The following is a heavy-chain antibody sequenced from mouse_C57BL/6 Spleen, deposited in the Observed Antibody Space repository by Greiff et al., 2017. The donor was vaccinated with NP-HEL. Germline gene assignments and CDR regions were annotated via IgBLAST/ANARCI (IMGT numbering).Heavy chain of an antibody. V-gene: IGHV5-4*01. CDR1: GFTFSSYA. J-gene: IGHJ4*01. CDR3: AREGGVYAMDY. CDR2: ISDGGSYT. Sequence: EVKLMESGGGLVKPGGSLKLSCAASGFTFSSYAMSWVRQTPEKRLEWVATISDGGSYTYYPDNVKGRFTISRHNAKNNLYLQMSHLKSEDTAMYYCAREGGVYAMDYWGQGTSVTVSS.